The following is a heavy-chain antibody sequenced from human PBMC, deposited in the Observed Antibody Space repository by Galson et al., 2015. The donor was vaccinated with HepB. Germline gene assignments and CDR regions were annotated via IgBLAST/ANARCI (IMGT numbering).Heavy chain of an antibody. V-gene: IGHV4-59*01. D-gene: IGHD3-10*01. J-gene: IGHJ5*02. Sequence: ETLSLTCTVSGGSISSYYWSWIRQPPGKGLEWIGYIYYSGSTNYNPSLKSRVTISVDTSKNQFSLKLSSVTAADTAVYYCARGGTAMVRGVISPFDPWGQGTLVTVSS. CDR1: GGSISSYY. CDR3: ARGGTAMVRGVISPFDP. CDR2: IYYSGST.